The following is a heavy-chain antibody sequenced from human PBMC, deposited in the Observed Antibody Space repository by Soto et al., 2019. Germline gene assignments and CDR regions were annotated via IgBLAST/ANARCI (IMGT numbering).Heavy chain of an antibody. CDR1: GESFSGYY. CDR3: ARGPDSSWYYYNRETIFDY. D-gene: IGHD6-13*01. V-gene: IGHV4-34*01. Sequence: SETPSISCAVYGESFSGYYWSWIRQPPGKGLEWIGEINHSGSTNYNPSLKSRVTISVDTSKNQFSLKLSSVTAADTAVYYCARGPDSSWYYYNRETIFDYWGQGTLVTVSS. CDR2: INHSGST. J-gene: IGHJ4*02.